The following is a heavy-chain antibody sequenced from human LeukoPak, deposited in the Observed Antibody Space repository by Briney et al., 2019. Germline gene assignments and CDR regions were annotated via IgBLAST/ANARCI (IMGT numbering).Heavy chain of an antibody. CDR1: GFTFDDYA. Sequence: GRSLRLSCAASGFTFDDYAMHWVPQAPGKGLEWVSGISWNSGSIGYADSVKGRFTISRDNAKNSLYLQMNSLRAEDMALYYCAKAKSYYDSSGYYFDYWGQGTLVTVSS. J-gene: IGHJ4*02. V-gene: IGHV3-9*03. CDR2: ISWNSGSI. D-gene: IGHD3-22*01. CDR3: AKAKSYYDSSGYYFDY.